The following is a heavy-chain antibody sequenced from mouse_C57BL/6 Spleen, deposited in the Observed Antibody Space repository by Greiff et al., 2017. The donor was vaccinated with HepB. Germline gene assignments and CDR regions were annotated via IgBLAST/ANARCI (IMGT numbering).Heavy chain of an antibody. CDR2: IDPEDGET. D-gene: IGHD2-1*01. V-gene: IGHV14-2*01. J-gene: IGHJ4*01. CDR1: GFNIKDYY. Sequence: EVQLQQSGAELVKPGASVKLSCTASGFNIKDYYMHWVKQRTEQGLEWIGRIDPEDGETKYATKFQGKATITADTSSNTAYLQLSSLTSEDTAVYYCARSGGNLYYYAMDYWGQGTSVTVSS. CDR3: ARSGGNLYYYAMDY.